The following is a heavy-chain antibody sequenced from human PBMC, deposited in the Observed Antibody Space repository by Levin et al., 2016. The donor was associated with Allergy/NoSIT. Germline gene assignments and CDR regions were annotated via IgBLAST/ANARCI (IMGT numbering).Heavy chain of an antibody. CDR2: IDPSDSYT. Sequence: VRQMPGKGLEWMGRIDPSDSYTNYSPSFQGHVTISTDKSISTAYLQWSSLKASDTAMYYCARHKSEVVDLDYWGQGTLVTVSS. D-gene: IGHD2-15*01. V-gene: IGHV5-10-1*01. J-gene: IGHJ4*02. CDR3: ARHKSEVVDLDY.